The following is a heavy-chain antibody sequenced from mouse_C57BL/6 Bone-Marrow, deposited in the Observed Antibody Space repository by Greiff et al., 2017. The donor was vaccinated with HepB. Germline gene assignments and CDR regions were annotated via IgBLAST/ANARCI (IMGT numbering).Heavy chain of an antibody. CDR2: IYPGDGDT. CDR3: ARPDSSGYAMDY. Sequence: VQGVESGPELVKPGASVKISCKASGYAFSSSWMNWVKQRPGKGLEWIGRIYPGDGDTNYNGKFKGKATLTADKSSSTAYMQLSSLTSEDSAVYFCARPDSSGYAMDYWGQGTSVTVSS. CDR1: GYAFSSSW. V-gene: IGHV1-82*01. D-gene: IGHD3-2*02. J-gene: IGHJ4*01.